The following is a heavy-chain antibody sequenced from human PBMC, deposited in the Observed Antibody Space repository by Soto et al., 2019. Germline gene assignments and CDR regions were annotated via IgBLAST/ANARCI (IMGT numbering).Heavy chain of an antibody. CDR1: GFSFDDYA. J-gene: IGHJ3*02. D-gene: IGHD2-15*01. CDR3: AKDTFSTPHVFDI. Sequence: EVQLVESGGGLVQPGRSLRLSCAASGFSFDDYAMHWVRQAPGKGLEWVSGISWNSGSIDYADSVKGRFTISRDNAKNSLYLKMNSLRTEDTALYFCAKDTFSTPHVFDIWGQGTMVTVSS. CDR2: ISWNSGSI. V-gene: IGHV3-9*01.